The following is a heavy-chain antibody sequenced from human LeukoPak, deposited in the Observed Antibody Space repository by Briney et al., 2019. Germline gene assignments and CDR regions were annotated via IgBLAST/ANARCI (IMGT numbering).Heavy chain of an antibody. Sequence: GGSLRLSCAASGFTFSRYWMSWVRQAPGKGLEWVANIKQDGSEKYYVDSVKGRFTISRDNAKNSLYLQMNSLRAEDTAVYYCAREPSPLSSSLSPFDYWGQGTLVTVSS. CDR1: GFTFSRYW. D-gene: IGHD6-6*01. CDR2: IKQDGSEK. J-gene: IGHJ4*02. CDR3: AREPSPLSSSLSPFDY. V-gene: IGHV3-7*01.